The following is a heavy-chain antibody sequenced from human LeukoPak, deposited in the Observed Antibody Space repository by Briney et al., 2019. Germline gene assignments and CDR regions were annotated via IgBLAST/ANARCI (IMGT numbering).Heavy chain of an antibody. CDR3: VKDGVIAAAATLHFDY. D-gene: IGHD6-13*01. Sequence: GGSLRLSCSASGFTFSSYAMHWVRQAPRKGLEYVSAISSNGGSTYYADSVKGRFTISRDNSKNTLYLQMSSLRAEDTAVYYCVKDGVIAAAATLHFDYWGQGTLVTVSS. J-gene: IGHJ4*02. CDR1: GFTFSSYA. V-gene: IGHV3-64D*06. CDR2: ISSNGGST.